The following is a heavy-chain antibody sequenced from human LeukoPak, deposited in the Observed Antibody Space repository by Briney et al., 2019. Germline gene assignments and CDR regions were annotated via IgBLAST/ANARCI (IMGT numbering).Heavy chain of an antibody. J-gene: IGHJ5*02. CDR1: GGTFSSYA. V-gene: IGHV1-69*13. CDR3: ARLNKGSSSWYWGYNWFDP. CDR2: IIPIFGTA. Sequence: ASVKVSCKASGGTFSSYAISWVRQAPGQGLEWMGGIIPIFGTANYAQKFQGRVTITSDESTSTAYMELGSLRSEDTAVYYCARLNKGSSSWYWGYNWFDPWGQGALVTVSS. D-gene: IGHD6-13*01.